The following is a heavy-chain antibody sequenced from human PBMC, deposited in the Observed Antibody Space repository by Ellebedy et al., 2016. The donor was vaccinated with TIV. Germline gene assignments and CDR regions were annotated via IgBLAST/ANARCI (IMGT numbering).Heavy chain of an antibody. CDR3: ANGQGARGSLLDS. Sequence: MPSETLSLTCTVSGDSITNTRYYWGWIRQSPGTELESIGTISPGGSTYYNPSLESRASLSLDTSKSQFSLRLTSVTAADTAVYSCANGQGARGSLLDSWGQGTLVTVSS. CDR1: GDSITNTRYY. CDR2: ISPGGST. V-gene: IGHV4-39*07. J-gene: IGHJ4*02. D-gene: IGHD5-12*01.